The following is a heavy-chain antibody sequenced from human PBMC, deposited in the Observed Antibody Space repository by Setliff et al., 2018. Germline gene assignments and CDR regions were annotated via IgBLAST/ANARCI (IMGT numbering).Heavy chain of an antibody. V-gene: IGHV3-30*02. J-gene: IGHJ4*02. CDR1: GFTFSSYG. Sequence: GESLKISCAASGFTFSSYGMHWVRQAPGKGLEWLSYIRYDESDKYYIDSVRGRFTISRDNSKNTLYLQMNSLRAEDTAVYFCGTRDCRTIGCYNGYIESWGQGTLVTVSS. D-gene: IGHD2-2*02. CDR3: GTRDCRTIGCYNGYIES. CDR2: IRYDESDK.